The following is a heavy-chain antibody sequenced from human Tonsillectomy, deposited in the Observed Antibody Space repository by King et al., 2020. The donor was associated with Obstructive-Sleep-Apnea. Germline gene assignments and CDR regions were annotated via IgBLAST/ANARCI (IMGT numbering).Heavy chain of an antibody. V-gene: IGHV2-5*02. Sequence: TLKESGPTLVKPTQTLTLTCTFSGFSLSTNGVGVGWIRQPPGKALEWLALLYWDDEKRYSPSLKTRLTITKDTSRNQVILTMTNMDPVDTATYFCAHRQAATYYFDFWGQGTLVTVPS. CDR1: GFSLSTNGVG. CDR3: AHRQAATYYFDF. CDR2: LYWDDEK. D-gene: IGHD2-15*01. J-gene: IGHJ4*02.